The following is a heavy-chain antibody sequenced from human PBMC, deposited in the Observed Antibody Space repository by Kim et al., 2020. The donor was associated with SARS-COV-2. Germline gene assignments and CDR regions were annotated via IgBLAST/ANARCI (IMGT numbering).Heavy chain of an antibody. CDR2: ISGTGSTI. V-gene: IGHV3-48*02. J-gene: IGHJ5*01. Sequence: GGSLRLSCAASGFTFSSFSMNWVRQAPGKGLEWVSYISGTGSTISYADSVKGRFTISRDNGKNLVYLQMDSLRDEDTAVYYCARGSCRSNSCAVDSWG. CDR1: GFTFSSFS. D-gene: IGHD2-2*01. CDR3: ARGSCRSNSCAVDS.